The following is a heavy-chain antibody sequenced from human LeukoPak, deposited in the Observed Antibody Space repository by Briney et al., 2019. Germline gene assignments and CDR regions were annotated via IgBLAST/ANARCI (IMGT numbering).Heavy chain of an antibody. V-gene: IGHV3-11*01. CDR3: ARGVAGATTSSMVFGY. J-gene: IGHJ4*02. CDR2: ISSSGSTI. CDR1: GFTFSDYY. Sequence: GGSLRLSCAASGFTFSDYYMSWIRQAPGKGLEWVSYISSSGSTIYYADSVKGRFTISRDNAKNSLYLQMSSLSAEDTAVYYCARGVAGATTSSMVFGYWGQGTLVTVSS. D-gene: IGHD1-26*01.